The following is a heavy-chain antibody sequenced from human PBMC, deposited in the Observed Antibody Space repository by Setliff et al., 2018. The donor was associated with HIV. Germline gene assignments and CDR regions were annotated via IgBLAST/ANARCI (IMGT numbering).Heavy chain of an antibody. Sequence: SKTLSLTCTVSGDSVRNYYWSWIRQPPERGLDYIGYINYNGNTNYNPSLKSRVTMSVDTSKNQISLKLRSVTAADTAVYYCARGHEWLRIWGQGMLVTVSS. D-gene: IGHD5-12*01. CDR2: INYNGNT. CDR1: GDSVRNYY. J-gene: IGHJ4*02. V-gene: IGHV4-59*02. CDR3: ARGHEWLRI.